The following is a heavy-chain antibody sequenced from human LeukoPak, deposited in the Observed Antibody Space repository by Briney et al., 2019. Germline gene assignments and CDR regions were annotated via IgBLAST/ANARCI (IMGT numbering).Heavy chain of an antibody. CDR1: GYTFTTYG. CDR3: ARLILTDYYYFDY. CDR2: IYPHNDNT. J-gene: IGHJ4*02. V-gene: IGHV1-18*01. D-gene: IGHD3-9*01. Sequence: ASVKVSCKTSGYTFTTYGITWMRQAPGQGLEWMGMIYPHNDNTNYAQNFQGRVTMTTDTSTSTAHMELRSLRSDDTAAYYCARLILTDYYYFDYWGQGSLVTVSS.